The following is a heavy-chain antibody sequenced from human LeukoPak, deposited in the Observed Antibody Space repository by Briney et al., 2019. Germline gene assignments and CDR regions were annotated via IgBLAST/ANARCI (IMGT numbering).Heavy chain of an antibody. J-gene: IGHJ6*02. D-gene: IGHD3-16*01. CDR3: ARGGGLDV. Sequence: GGSLRLSCAASGFTFSSYWMNWARQAPGKGLEWVASINHNGNVDYYVDSVKGRFTISRDNAKNSLYLQMSNLRAEDTAVYFCARGGGLDVWGQGATVTVSS. CDR2: INHNGNVD. CDR1: GFTFSSYW. V-gene: IGHV3-7*03.